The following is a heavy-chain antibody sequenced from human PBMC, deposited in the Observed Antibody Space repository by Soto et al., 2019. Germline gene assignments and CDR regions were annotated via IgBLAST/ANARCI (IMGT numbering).Heavy chain of an antibody. CDR1: GFSLSTSG. J-gene: IGHJ4*02. Sequence: LVNPTQTLTLTCTFSGFSLSTSGMCVSWIRQPPGKGLEWVSSISSSSSYIYYADSVKGRFTISRDNAKNSLYLQMNSLRAEDTAVYSCARGGDWSSSDYWGQGTLVTVSS. D-gene: IGHD1-1*01. V-gene: IGHV3-21*01. CDR3: ARGGDWSSSDY. CDR2: ISSSSSYI.